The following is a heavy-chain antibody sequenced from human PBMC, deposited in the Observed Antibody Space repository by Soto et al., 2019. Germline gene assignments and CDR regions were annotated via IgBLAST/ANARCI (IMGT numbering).Heavy chain of an antibody. CDR3: VRGPYSSGSLYYLDY. Sequence: GASVKVSCKASGYMFTYYYIHWVRQGPGQGLEWMGIINPNSGTTTYAQSFQGRVTMTRDTSTSTVYMELTSLTSEDTAIYHCVRGPYSSGSLYYLDYWGQGTLVTVSS. D-gene: IGHD2-8*02. J-gene: IGHJ4*02. CDR1: GYMFTYYY. V-gene: IGHV1-46*01. CDR2: INPNSGTT.